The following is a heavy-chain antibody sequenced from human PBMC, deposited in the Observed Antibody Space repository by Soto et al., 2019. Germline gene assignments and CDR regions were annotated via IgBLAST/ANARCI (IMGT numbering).Heavy chain of an antibody. V-gene: IGHV3-66*01. Sequence: GGSLRLSCAASGFTVSSNWMNWVRQAPGKGLEWVSIIRGGGTTYYADSVKGRFIISRDNSKNTLYLQMNSLRVEDAAVYYCARDSYSTYWGQGTLVTVSS. CDR2: IRGGGTT. J-gene: IGHJ4*02. CDR3: ARDSYSTY. D-gene: IGHD6-13*01. CDR1: GFTVSSNW.